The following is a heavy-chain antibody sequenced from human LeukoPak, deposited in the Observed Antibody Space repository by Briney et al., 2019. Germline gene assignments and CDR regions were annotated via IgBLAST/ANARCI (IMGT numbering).Heavy chain of an antibody. D-gene: IGHD6-13*01. CDR2: NYSSGTT. Sequence: SETLSFTCTVSGGSISSYYWIWTRQPPGKELKWIRYNYSSGTTYYNPSPQSRVTMSVDTSKNQFSLKLTSVTAADTAVYYCARLDKHTGSWLPDSWGQGTLVTVSS. CDR1: GGSISSYY. J-gene: IGHJ5*01. CDR3: ARLDKHTGSWLPDS. V-gene: IGHV4-59*08.